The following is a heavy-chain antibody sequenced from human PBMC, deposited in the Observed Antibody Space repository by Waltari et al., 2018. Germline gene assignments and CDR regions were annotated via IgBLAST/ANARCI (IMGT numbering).Heavy chain of an antibody. V-gene: IGHV3-21*01. CDR2: ISSSSSYI. J-gene: IGHJ4*02. CDR1: GFTFSSYS. Sequence: EVQLVESGGGLVKPGGSLRLSCAASGFTFSSYSMNWVRQAPGKGLEWVSSISSSSSYIYYADSVKGRFTISRDNAKNSLYLQMNSLRAEDTAVYYCARDWIAAAGSLFDYWGQGTLVTVSS. CDR3: ARDWIAAAGSLFDY. D-gene: IGHD6-13*01.